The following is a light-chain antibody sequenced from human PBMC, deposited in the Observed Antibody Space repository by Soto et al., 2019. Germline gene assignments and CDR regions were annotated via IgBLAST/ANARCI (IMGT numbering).Light chain of an antibody. V-gene: IGLV1-40*01. J-gene: IGLJ3*02. CDR2: GNS. CDR3: QSYDSSLSGWV. CDR1: SSNIGAGYD. Sequence: QSVLTQPPSVSGAPGQRVTISCTGSSSNIGAGYDVHWYQPLPGTAPKLLIYGNSNRPSGVPDRFSGSKSGTSASLAITGVQGEDEADYYWQSYDSSLSGWVFGGGTKLTVL.